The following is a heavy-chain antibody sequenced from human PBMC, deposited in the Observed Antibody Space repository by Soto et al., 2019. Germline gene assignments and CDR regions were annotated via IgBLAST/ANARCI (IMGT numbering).Heavy chain of an antibody. CDR1: GGSVSSDTHY. J-gene: IGHJ4*02. CDR2: IYSSGST. V-gene: IGHV4-61*01. D-gene: IGHD3-22*01. CDR3: ARVYHYYDSSGYYFPFDY. Sequence: PSETLSLTCSVSGGSVSSDTHYWSWIRQPPGKPLEWIGFIYSSGSTNYNPSLKSRVTISVDTSKNQFSLKLSSVTAADTAVYYCARVYHYYDSSGYYFPFDYWGQGTLVTVSS.